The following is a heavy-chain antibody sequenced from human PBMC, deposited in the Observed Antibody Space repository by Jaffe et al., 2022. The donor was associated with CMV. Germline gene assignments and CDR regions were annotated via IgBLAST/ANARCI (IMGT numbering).Heavy chain of an antibody. V-gene: IGHV1-69*01. CDR3: AREGYCSSTSCPAYYYYYGMDV. J-gene: IGHJ6*02. D-gene: IGHD2-2*01. CDR2: IIPIFGTA. Sequence: QVQLVQSGAEVKKPGSSVKVSCKASGGTFSSYAISWVRQAPGQGLEWMGGIIPIFGTANYAQKFQGRVTITADESTSTAYMELSSLRSEDTAVYYCAREGYCSSTSCPAYYYYYGMDVWGQGTTVTVSS. CDR1: GGTFSSYA.